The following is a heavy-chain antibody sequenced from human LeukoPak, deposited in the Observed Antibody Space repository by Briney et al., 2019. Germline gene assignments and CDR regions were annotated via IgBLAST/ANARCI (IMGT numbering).Heavy chain of an antibody. Sequence: SETLSLTCTVSGGSISSYYWSWIRQPPGKGLEWIGYIYYSGSTNYNPSLKSRVTISVDTSKNQFSLKLTSVTAADTAVYYCAREAGTSPVWFDPWGQGTLVTVSS. V-gene: IGHV4-59*01. J-gene: IGHJ5*02. D-gene: IGHD6-19*01. CDR2: IYYSGST. CDR3: AREAGTSPVWFDP. CDR1: GGSISSYY.